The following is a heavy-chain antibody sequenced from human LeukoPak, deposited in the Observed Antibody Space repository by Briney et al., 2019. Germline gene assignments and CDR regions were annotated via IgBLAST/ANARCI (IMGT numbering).Heavy chain of an antibody. CDR1: GFTFSSYT. CDR3: AKGHYYGSGSYGY. D-gene: IGHD3-10*01. J-gene: IGHJ4*02. CDR2: ISSSRSYI. Sequence: GGSLRLSCAASGFTFSSYTMNWVRQAPGKGLEWVSSISSSRSYIHYADSVKGRFTISRNNAKNSLYLQMNSLRAEDTAVYYCAKGHYYGSGSYGYWGQGTLVTVSS. V-gene: IGHV3-21*01.